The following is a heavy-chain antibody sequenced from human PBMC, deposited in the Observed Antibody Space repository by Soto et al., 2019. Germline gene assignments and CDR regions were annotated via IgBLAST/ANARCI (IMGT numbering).Heavy chain of an antibody. J-gene: IGHJ6*02. CDR2: IYYSGST. CDR1: GGSISSGGYY. CDR3: ARDLVFLDCSSTSCYPYYYGMDV. Sequence: PSETLSLTCTVSGGSISSGGYYWSWIRQHPGKGLEWIGYIYYSGSTYYNPSLKSRVTISVDTSKNQFSLKLSSVTAADTAVYYCARDLVFLDCSSTSCYPYYYGMDVWGQGTTVTVSS. V-gene: IGHV4-31*03. D-gene: IGHD2-2*01.